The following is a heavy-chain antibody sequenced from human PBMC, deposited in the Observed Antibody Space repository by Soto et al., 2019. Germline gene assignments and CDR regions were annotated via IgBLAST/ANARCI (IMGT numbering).Heavy chain of an antibody. D-gene: IGHD7-27*01. CDR2: INAGNGNT. V-gene: IGHV1-3*01. CDR3: ARHPPPLNGDPNWFDP. CDR1: GYTFTSYA. J-gene: IGHJ5*02. Sequence: ASVKVSCKASGYTFTSYAMQWVRQAPGQRLEWMGWINAGNGNTKYSQKFQGRVTITRDTSASTAYMELTAADTAVYYCARHPPPLNGDPNWFDPWGQGTLVTVSS.